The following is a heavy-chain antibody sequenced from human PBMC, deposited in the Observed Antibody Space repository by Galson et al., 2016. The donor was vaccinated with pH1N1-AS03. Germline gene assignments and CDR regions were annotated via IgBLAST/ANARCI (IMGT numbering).Heavy chain of an antibody. CDR2: INRDGSEK. D-gene: IGHD4-23*01. V-gene: IGHV3-7*03. Sequence: SLRLSCAASVFTFSRHCMTWVRQAPGKGLEWVANINRDGSEKDYLDSVKGRFTISRDDASNSLYLQMNSLRAADTAVYYCVRKDLLNRWELLRGPFDVWGQGTMVTVSS. CDR3: VRKDLLNRWELLRGPFDV. CDR1: VFTFSRHC. J-gene: IGHJ3*01.